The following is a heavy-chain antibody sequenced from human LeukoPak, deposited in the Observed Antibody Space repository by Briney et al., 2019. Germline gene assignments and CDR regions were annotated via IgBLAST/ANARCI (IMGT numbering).Heavy chain of an antibody. J-gene: IGHJ4*02. CDR1: AYTFTSYG. V-gene: IGHV1-18*01. CDR2: ISAYNGNT. CDR3: ARVGDFIY. Sequence: ASVTVSFKSSAYTFTSYGISWIRQAPGQGQELMGLISAYNGNTNYAQKLQGRVTMTTDTSTSTAYMELRSMRSDDTAVYYCARVGDFIYWGQGTLVTVSS. D-gene: IGHD2-21*01.